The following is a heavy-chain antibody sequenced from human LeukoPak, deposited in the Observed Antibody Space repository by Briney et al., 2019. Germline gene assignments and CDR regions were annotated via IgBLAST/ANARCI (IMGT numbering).Heavy chain of an antibody. CDR3: ATEFCGGDCYFGY. D-gene: IGHD2-21*02. CDR1: GFTFSSYW. J-gene: IGHJ4*02. CDR2: IKQDGSEK. Sequence: GGSLRLSCAASGFTFSSYWMSWVRQAPGKGLEWVANIKQDGSEKYYVDSVKGRFTISRDNAKNSLYLQMNSPRAEDTAVYYCATEFCGGDCYFGYWGQGTLVTVSS. V-gene: IGHV3-7*01.